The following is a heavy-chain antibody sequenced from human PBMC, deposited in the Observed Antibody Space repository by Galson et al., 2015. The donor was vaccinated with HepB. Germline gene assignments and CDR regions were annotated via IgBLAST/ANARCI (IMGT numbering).Heavy chain of an antibody. J-gene: IGHJ3*02. D-gene: IGHD3-10*01. CDR3: ATYRQITLLQGVLRGDAFDI. CDR2: IIPIFGRA. Sequence: SVKVSCKASGGTFSSYAISWVRQAPGQGLEWMGGIIPIFGRANYAQKFQGRVTLTADESTSTAYMELTSLRSVDTAVYYCATYRQITLLQGVLRGDAFDIWGQGTMVTVPS. V-gene: IGHV1-69*13. CDR1: GGTFSSYA.